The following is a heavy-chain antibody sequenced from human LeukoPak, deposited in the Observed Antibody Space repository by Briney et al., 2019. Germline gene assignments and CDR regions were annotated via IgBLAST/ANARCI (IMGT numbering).Heavy chain of an antibody. CDR2: INPNSGGT. V-gene: IGHV1-2*02. Sequence: ASVKVSCKASGYTFTSYGISWVRQAPGQGLEWMGWINPNSGGTNYAQKFQGRVTMTRDTSISTAYMELSRLRSDDTAVYYCAIGIYYGDYALDYWGQGTLVTVSS. CDR1: GYTFTSYG. CDR3: AIGIYYGDYALDY. J-gene: IGHJ4*02. D-gene: IGHD4-17*01.